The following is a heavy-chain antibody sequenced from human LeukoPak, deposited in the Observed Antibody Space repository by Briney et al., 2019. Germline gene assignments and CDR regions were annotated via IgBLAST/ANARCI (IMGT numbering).Heavy chain of an antibody. CDR1: GFTFSNYW. CDR2: IKQDGSEK. CDR3: ARDLRDNDAFDI. V-gene: IGHV3-7*01. D-gene: IGHD1-1*01. Sequence: QSGGSLRLSCTASGFTFSNYWMSWVRQAPGKGLEWVANIKQDGSEKYYLDSVKGRFTISRDNAKNSLYLQMNSLRAEDTAVYYCARDLRDNDAFDIWGQGTMVTVSS. J-gene: IGHJ3*02.